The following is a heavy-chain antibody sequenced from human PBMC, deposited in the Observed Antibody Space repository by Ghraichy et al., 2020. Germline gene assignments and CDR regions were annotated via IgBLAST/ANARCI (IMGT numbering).Heavy chain of an antibody. D-gene: IGHD6-6*01. CDR2: IYSDGST. CDR1: GFTVNRNY. J-gene: IGHJ6*02. Sequence: LSLTCAASGFTVNRNYMTWVRQAPGKGLECVSLIYSDGSTSYADSVKGRFTISRDNSKNTLYLQMSSLRVDDTAAYYCAGALGSSEDVWGQGTTVTVSS. CDR3: AGALGSSEDV. V-gene: IGHV3-53*01.